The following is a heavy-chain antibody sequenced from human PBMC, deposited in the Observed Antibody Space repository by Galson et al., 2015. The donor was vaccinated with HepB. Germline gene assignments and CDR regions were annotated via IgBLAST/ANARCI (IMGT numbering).Heavy chain of an antibody. CDR2: IKSKTDGGTT. CDR3: TTDGHSSGWYVGY. V-gene: IGHV3-15*01. J-gene: IGHJ4*02. D-gene: IGHD6-19*01. Sequence: SLRLSCAASRFTFRTAWMSWVRQAPGKGLEWVGRIKSKTDGGTTDYAAPVKGRFTISRDDSKNTLYLQMNSRKTEDTAVYYCTTDGHSSGWYVGYWGQGTLVTVSS. CDR1: RFTFRTAW.